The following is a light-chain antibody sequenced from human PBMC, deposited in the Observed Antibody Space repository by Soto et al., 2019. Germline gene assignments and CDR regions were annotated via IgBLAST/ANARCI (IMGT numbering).Light chain of an antibody. Sequence: AIRMTQSPSSFSASTGDRVTITCRASQGIINYLAWYQQKPGKAPKLLIYAASTLQSGVPSRFSGSGSGTDFTLTISSLQSEDFATYYCQQYYSTPCTFGQGTKLEIK. CDR3: QQYYSTPCT. V-gene: IGKV1-8*01. CDR2: AAS. J-gene: IGKJ2*02. CDR1: QGIINY.